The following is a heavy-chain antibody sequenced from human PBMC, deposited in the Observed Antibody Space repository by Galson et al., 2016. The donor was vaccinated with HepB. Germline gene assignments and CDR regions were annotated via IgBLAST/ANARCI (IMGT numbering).Heavy chain of an antibody. J-gene: IGHJ4*02. CDR1: GFVFSDAW. CDR2: ISGSGAIT. V-gene: IGHV3-23*01. CDR3: VRDRPPYPIDY. Sequence: SLRLSCAASGLTSGFVFSDAWLSWVRQTPGKGLEWVSSISGSGAITFYADSVKGRFTISRDNSKFTLFLQMNSLRAEDTAIYYCVRDRPPYPIDYWGQGTLVTVSS.